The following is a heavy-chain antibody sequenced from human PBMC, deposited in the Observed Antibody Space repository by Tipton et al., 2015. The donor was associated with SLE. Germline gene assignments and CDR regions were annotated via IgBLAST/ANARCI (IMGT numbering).Heavy chain of an antibody. CDR2: IYHSGST. Sequence: TLSLTCAVYGGSFSGYYWSWIRQPPGKGLEWIGYIYHSGSTYYNPSLKSRVTISVDRSKNQFSLKLSSVTAADTAVYYCAREAMVRGVSYWGQGTLVTVSS. CDR1: GGSFSGYY. V-gene: IGHV4-30-2*01. CDR3: AREAMVRGVSY. D-gene: IGHD3-10*01. J-gene: IGHJ4*02.